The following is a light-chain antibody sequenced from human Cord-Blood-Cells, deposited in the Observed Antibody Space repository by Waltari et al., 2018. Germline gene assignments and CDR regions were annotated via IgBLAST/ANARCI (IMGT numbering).Light chain of an antibody. Sequence: EIVMTQSPATLSVSPGERATLSCRASQSVSSNLAWYQQKPGQAPRLLIYGASTRATGIPARFSGSGSGTEFTLTISSLQSEDFAVYYCQQYNNWPPGVPLTFGAGTKVEIK. V-gene: IGKV3-15*01. J-gene: IGKJ4*01. CDR2: GAS. CDR1: QSVSSN. CDR3: QQYNNWPPGVPLT.